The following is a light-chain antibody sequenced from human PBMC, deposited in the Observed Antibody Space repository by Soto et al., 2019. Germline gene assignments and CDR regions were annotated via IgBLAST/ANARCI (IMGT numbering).Light chain of an antibody. J-gene: IGKJ3*01. Sequence: EIVLTQSPATLSLSPGERATLSCRASQNVSTYLAWYQQKPGQAPRLLIYDASNRATGIPARFSGSGSGTDLTLTISRLEPEDFAVYYCQQRTNWLTFGPGTKVDIK. CDR3: QQRTNWLT. CDR2: DAS. CDR1: QNVSTY. V-gene: IGKV3-11*01.